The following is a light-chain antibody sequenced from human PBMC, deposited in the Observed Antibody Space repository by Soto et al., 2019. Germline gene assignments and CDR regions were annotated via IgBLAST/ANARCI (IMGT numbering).Light chain of an antibody. J-gene: IGKJ1*01. CDR3: QQYNSYSPT. CDR2: KAS. Sequence: DIQMTQSPSTLSASVGYRVTINCGDSQSISVWLAWYQQKAGKAPNLLIYKASRLESGVPSRFSGSGSETEFTLTISGLQTGDSATYYCQQYNSYSPTFGKGTKVDIK. V-gene: IGKV1-5*03. CDR1: QSISVW.